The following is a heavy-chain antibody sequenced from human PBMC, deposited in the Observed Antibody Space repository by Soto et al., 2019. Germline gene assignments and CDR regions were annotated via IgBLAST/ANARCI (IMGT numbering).Heavy chain of an antibody. CDR2: INTANGDT. D-gene: IGHD6-13*01. Sequence: ASVKVSCKASGYTFTGCYMHWVRQAPGQRLEWMGWINTANGDTKYSPKFQGRVTITRDTSASTAYMELSSLRSEDTAVYYCVRRHVSATGIDWFDPWGQGTLVTVAS. V-gene: IGHV1-3*04. CDR3: VRRHVSATGIDWFDP. J-gene: IGHJ5*02. CDR1: GYTFTGCY.